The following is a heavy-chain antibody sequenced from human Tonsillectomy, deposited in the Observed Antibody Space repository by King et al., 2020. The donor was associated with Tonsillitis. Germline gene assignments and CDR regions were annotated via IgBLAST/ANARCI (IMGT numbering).Heavy chain of an antibody. Sequence: VQLVESGGGLVQPGGSLRLSCAASGFTLTNHDIHWVRQATGKGLEWVSLIGSAGGTFYAGSVKGRFTISREDAKNSLYLQMNSLTAGDTAVYYCAREPPVSGSWPFELWGRGTLVTVSS. V-gene: IGHV3-13*01. CDR2: IGSAGGT. J-gene: IGHJ2*01. CDR1: GFTLTNHD. D-gene: IGHD5-12*01. CDR3: AREPPVSGSWPFEL.